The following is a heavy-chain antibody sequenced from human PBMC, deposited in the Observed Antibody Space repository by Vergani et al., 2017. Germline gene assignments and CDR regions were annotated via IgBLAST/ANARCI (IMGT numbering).Heavy chain of an antibody. J-gene: IGHJ4*02. V-gene: IGHV3-7*03. Sequence: EVQLLESGGGLVQPGGSLRLSCAASGFTFSSYWMSWVRQAPGKGLEWVANIKQDGSEKYYVDSVKGRFTISRDNAKNSLYLQMNSLRAEDTAVYYCATDDWPGYSYGPLVYWGQGTLVTVSS. CDR2: IKQDGSEK. CDR3: ATDDWPGYSYGPLVY. D-gene: IGHD5-18*01. CDR1: GFTFSSYW.